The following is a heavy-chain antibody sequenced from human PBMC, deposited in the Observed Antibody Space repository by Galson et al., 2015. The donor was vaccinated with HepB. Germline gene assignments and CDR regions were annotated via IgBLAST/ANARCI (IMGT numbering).Heavy chain of an antibody. CDR2: ISYDGSNK. D-gene: IGHD3-10*01. CDR3: AKSRVTMVRGVIMSYYYYGMDV. Sequence: SLRLSCATSGFTFSSYGMNWVRQAPGKGLEWVAVISYDGSNKYYADSVKGRFTISRDNSKNTLYLQMNSLRAEDTAVYYCAKSRVTMVRGVIMSYYYYGMDVWGQGTTVTVSS. V-gene: IGHV3-30*18. J-gene: IGHJ6*02. CDR1: GFTFSSYG.